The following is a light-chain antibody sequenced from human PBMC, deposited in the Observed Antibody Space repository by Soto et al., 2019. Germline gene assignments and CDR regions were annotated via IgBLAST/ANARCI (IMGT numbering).Light chain of an antibody. CDR2: EAS. Sequence: DFEMTQSPSTLSASVGDRVTITCRASQNINNWLAWYQQKPGKAPKLLIYEASNLQSGVPSRFSGSGSGTEFILTISSLQPDDFATYYCQQYNSYSYTFGRGTKVDIK. CDR3: QQYNSYSYT. CDR1: QNINNW. V-gene: IGKV1-5*03. J-gene: IGKJ2*01.